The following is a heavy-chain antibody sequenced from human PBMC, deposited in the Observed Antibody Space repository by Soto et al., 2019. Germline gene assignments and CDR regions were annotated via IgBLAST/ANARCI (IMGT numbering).Heavy chain of an antibody. CDR2: IGGSDGST. Sequence: PGGSLRLSCAASGFTFSSYAMHWVRQAPGKGLEWVSVIGGSDGSTYYADSVKGRFTISRDNSKNTLFLQMNSLRAEDTAIYYCAKDLYFYGSGSYYKPSDYWGQGTLVTVSS. CDR3: AKDLYFYGSGSYYKPSDY. D-gene: IGHD3-10*01. V-gene: IGHV3-23*01. CDR1: GFTFSSYA. J-gene: IGHJ4*02.